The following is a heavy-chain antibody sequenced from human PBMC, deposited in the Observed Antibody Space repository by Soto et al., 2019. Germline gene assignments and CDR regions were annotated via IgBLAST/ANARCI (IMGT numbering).Heavy chain of an antibody. CDR3: AKDLNRFWEWLRFRDAFDI. J-gene: IGHJ3*02. CDR2: ISGSGGST. Sequence: GGSLRLSCAASGFTFSSYAMSWVRQAPGKGLEWVSAISGSGGSTYYADSVKGRFTISRDNSKNTLYLQMNSLRAEDTAVYYCAKDLNRFWEWLRFRDAFDIWGQGTMVTVSS. CDR1: GFTFSSYA. D-gene: IGHD5-12*01. V-gene: IGHV3-23*01.